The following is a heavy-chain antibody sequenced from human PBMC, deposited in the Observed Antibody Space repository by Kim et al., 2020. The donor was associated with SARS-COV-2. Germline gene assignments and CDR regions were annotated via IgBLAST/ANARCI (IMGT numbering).Heavy chain of an antibody. J-gene: IGHJ4*02. CDR3: ARAHYDSFRSYSN. V-gene: IGHV1-8*01. Sequence: YAQKFQGRVTMTRNTSISTAYMELSSLRSEDTAVYYCARAHYDSFRSYSNWGQGTLVTVSS. D-gene: IGHD2-21*01.